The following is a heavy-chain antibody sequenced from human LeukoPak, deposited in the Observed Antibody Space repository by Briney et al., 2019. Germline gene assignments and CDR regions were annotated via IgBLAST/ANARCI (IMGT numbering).Heavy chain of an antibody. CDR1: GFTVSSNY. D-gene: IGHD4-17*01. V-gene: IGHV3-53*01. CDR2: IYSGGST. CDR3: ARAGDYGDPLDY. Sequence: GGSLRLSCAASGFTVSSNYMSWVRQAPGKGLEGVSVIYSGGSTYYADSVKGRFTISRDNSKNTLYLQMNSLRAEDTAAYYCARAGDYGDPLDYWGQGTLVTVSS. J-gene: IGHJ4*02.